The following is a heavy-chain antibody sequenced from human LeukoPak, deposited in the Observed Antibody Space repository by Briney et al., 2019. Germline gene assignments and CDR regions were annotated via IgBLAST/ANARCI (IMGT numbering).Heavy chain of an antibody. CDR1: GGSISSYY. V-gene: IGHV4-4*07. Sequence: SETLSLTCTVSGGSISSYYWSWIRQPAGKGLEWIGRIYTSGSTDYNPSLKSRVTMSVDTSKNQFSLKLSSVTAADTAVYYCARTLSVDGAALVFDYWGQGTLVTVSS. CDR3: ARTLSVDGAALVFDY. J-gene: IGHJ4*02. CDR2: IYTSGST. D-gene: IGHD4/OR15-4a*01.